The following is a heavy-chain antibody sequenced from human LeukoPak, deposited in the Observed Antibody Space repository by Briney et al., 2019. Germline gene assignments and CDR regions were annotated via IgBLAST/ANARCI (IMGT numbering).Heavy chain of an antibody. J-gene: IGHJ4*02. V-gene: IGHV3-15*01. D-gene: IGHD6-19*01. Sequence: WGSLRLSCAASGFTFSNAWMSWVRQAPGKGLEWVGRIKSKTDGGTTDYAAPVKGRFTISRDDSKNTLYLQMNSLKTEDTAVYYCTTEVAVAGNFDYWGQGTLVTVSS. CDR3: TTEVAVAGNFDY. CDR2: IKSKTDGGTT. CDR1: GFTFSNAW.